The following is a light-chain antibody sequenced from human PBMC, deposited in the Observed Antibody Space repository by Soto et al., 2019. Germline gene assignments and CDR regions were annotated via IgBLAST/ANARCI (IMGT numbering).Light chain of an antibody. CDR3: CSYGRGSTFV. CDR2: EVI. V-gene: IGLV2-23*02. Sequence: QSALTQFASVSGSPGQSITISCTGTSSDIGSYDLVSWYQQHPGKAPKLIIYEVIKRPSGVSTRFSGSKSGYAASLTISGLQAEDEADYYCCSYGRGSTFVLGTGTKVTVL. J-gene: IGLJ1*01. CDR1: SSDIGSYDL.